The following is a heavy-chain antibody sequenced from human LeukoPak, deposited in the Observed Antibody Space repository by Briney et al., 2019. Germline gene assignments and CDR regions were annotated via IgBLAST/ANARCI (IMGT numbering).Heavy chain of an antibody. CDR2: IFYSGST. CDR3: ARVRDILLADY. Sequence: PSQTLSLTCTVSGGSISSGGYYWNWIRQHPGKGLEWIGYIFYSGSTYYNPSLKSRVTLSIETSKSQFSLKLSSVTAADTAVYYCARVRDILLADYWGQGTLVTVSS. D-gene: IGHD3-3*02. CDR1: GGSISSGGYY. J-gene: IGHJ4*02. V-gene: IGHV4-30-4*08.